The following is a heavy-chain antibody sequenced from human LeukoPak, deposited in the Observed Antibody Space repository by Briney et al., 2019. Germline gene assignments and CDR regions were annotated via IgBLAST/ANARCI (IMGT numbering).Heavy chain of an antibody. Sequence: ASVKVSCKASGYTFTGYYTHWVRQATGQGLEWMGWMNPNSGNTGYAQKFQGRVTMTRNTSISTAYMELSSLRSEDTAVYYCARVFRLSGSRYFDWSLGYWGQGTLVTVSS. D-gene: IGHD3-9*01. CDR3: ARVFRLSGSRYFDWSLGY. CDR2: MNPNSGNT. CDR1: GYTFTGYY. V-gene: IGHV1-8*02. J-gene: IGHJ4*02.